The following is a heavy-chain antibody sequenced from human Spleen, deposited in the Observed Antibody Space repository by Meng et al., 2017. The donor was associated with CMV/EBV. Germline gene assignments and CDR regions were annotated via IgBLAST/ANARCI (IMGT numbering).Heavy chain of an antibody. CDR1: GYSISSSSYY. D-gene: IGHD3-10*01. CDR2: IYYSGST. V-gene: IGHV4-61*01. CDR3: ARPGQHLVIGDGNWFDP. J-gene: IGHJ5*02. Sequence: SETLSLTCTVSGYSISSSSYYWSWIRQPPCKGLEWIGYIYYSGSTNYNPSLKSRVTISVDTSKNPFSLKLSSVTAADTAVYYCARPGQHLVIGDGNWFDPWGQGTLVTVSS.